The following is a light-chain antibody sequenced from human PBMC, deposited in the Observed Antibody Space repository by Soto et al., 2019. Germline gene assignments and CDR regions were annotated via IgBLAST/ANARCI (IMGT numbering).Light chain of an antibody. J-gene: IGKJ1*01. V-gene: IGKV1-5*01. Sequence: DIQMTQSPSTLSASVGDRVTITCRASQSISRWLAWYQQKPGKPPKLLIYDASSLQSGVPSRFSGSGSGTEFALTISSLQPDDFATYYCQQYNNYSPGGTFGQGTKVDIK. CDR1: QSISRW. CDR2: DAS. CDR3: QQYNNYSPGGT.